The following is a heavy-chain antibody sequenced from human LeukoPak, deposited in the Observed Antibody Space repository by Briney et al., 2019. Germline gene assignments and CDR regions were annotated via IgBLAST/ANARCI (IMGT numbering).Heavy chain of an antibody. CDR1: GSSISSRTYY. J-gene: IGHJ5*02. CDR2: IYYSGRT. D-gene: IGHD3-10*01. Sequence: SETLSLTCTVSGSSISSRTYYWGWIRQPPGGGLEWIASIYYSGRTSYNVSLKSRVTIAVDTSKNQFALKLSSVTAADTAVYYCASSTITMVRGVIIQNWFDPWGQGTLVTVSS. V-gene: IGHV4-39*06. CDR3: ASSTITMVRGVIIQNWFDP.